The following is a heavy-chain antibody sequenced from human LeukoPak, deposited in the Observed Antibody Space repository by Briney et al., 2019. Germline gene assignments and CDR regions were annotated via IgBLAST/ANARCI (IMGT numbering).Heavy chain of an antibody. CDR3: AKDRSRSILDY. V-gene: IGHV3-30*18. CDR1: GFTFSSHC. CDR2: ISYDGSNK. J-gene: IGHJ4*02. Sequence: PGGSLRLSCAASGFTFSSHCMHWVRQAPGNGLEWVAVISYDGSNKYYADSVKGQFTRLRDKSKDPPYLQMNSLRAEETAVYYCAKDRSRSILDYWGQGTLVTVSS. D-gene: IGHD6-13*01.